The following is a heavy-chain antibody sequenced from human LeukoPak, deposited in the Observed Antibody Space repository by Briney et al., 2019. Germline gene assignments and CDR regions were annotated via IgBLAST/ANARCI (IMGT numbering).Heavy chain of an antibody. CDR3: ARDWVYSYGPRPSYYYYYYMDV. CDR2: INPNSGGT. J-gene: IGHJ6*03. V-gene: IGHV1-2*06. D-gene: IGHD5-18*01. CDR1: VYTFTGYY. Sequence: ASLKVSCKASVYTFTGYYMHCVRQAPGQGLEWMVRINPNSGGTNYAQKFQGRFTMTRDASIRPAYMELSRLRSDDTAVYYCARDWVYSYGPRPSYYYYYYMDVWGKGTTVTVSS.